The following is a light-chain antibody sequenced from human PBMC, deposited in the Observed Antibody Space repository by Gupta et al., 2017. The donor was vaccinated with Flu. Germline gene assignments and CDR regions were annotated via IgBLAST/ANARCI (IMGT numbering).Light chain of an antibody. CDR2: KTS. CDR1: QSIDEW. CDR3: QQYFSYRS. V-gene: IGKV1-5*03. J-gene: IGKJ1*01. Sequence: DIRMTQSPSTLSASIGDTVTISCRASQSIDEWLAWYQLRPGKAPKLLIYKTSNLENGVPSRFSGSGSGTKFTLTINGLQSEDSATYFCQQYFSYRSFGQGTRVEIK.